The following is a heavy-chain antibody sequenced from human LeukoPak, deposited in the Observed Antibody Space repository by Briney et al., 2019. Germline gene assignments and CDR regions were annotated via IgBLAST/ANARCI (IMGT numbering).Heavy chain of an antibody. CDR2: ISWNSNSI. D-gene: IGHD6-13*01. CDR3: AKDKYSSSLSEFDY. J-gene: IGHJ4*02. Sequence: PGGSLRLSCAASGFSFDDHAMHWVGQAPGKGLEWVSGISWNSNSIGYADSVKGRFTISRDNAKNSLYLQMNSLTSEDTALYYCAKDKYSSSLSEFDYWGQGTLVTVSS. CDR1: GFSFDDHA. V-gene: IGHV3-9*01.